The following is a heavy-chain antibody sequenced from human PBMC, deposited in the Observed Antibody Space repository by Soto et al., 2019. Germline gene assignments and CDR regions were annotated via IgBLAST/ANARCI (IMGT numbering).Heavy chain of an antibody. D-gene: IGHD3-16*01. CDR2: ISTDGTEK. CDR3: VKDGGTLPNLVKDPFDI. V-gene: IGHV3-30*14. Sequence: VQLVESGGGMAQPGESLRLSCVASGFTFSSYVIHWVRQAPGKGLEWVALISTDGTEKHYPGSVEGRFTISRDNSKNTLYLQMNSRRTEDTAVYYCVKDGGTLPNLVKDPFDIWGQGTKVSVSS. J-gene: IGHJ3*02. CDR1: GFTFSSYV.